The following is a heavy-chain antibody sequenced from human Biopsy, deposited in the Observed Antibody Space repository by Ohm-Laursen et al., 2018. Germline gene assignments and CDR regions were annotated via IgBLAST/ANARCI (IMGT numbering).Heavy chain of an antibody. V-gene: IGHV4-59*02. CDR2: MYYNERT. CDR1: GGSVTNYY. CDR3: ASGGQWLKPYLRYFDP. J-gene: IGHJ5*02. D-gene: IGHD5-12*01. Sequence: PSQTLSLTCSVSGGSVTNYYWTWIRQPPGKGLEWIGYMYYNERTYYNPSLRGRVTISVDTSKNQISLRLSSVTAADTAVYYCASGGQWLKPYLRYFDPWGQGTLVTVSS.